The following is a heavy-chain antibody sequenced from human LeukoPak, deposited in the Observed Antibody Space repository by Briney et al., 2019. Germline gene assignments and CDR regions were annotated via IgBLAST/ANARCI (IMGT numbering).Heavy chain of an antibody. V-gene: IGHV1-69*06. CDR2: IIPTFGTA. J-gene: IGHJ4*02. CDR3: ARDPSYGGNGYFDY. D-gene: IGHD4-23*01. Sequence: SVKVSCKASGGTFSSYAISWVRQAPGQGLEWMGGIIPTFGTANYAQKFQGRVTITADKSTSTAYMELSSLRSEDTAVYYCARDPSYGGNGYFDYWGQGTLVTVSS. CDR1: GGTFSSYA.